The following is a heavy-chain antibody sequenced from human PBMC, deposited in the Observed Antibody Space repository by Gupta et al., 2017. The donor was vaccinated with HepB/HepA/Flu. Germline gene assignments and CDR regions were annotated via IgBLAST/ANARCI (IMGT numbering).Heavy chain of an antibody. CDR1: GGSFSGYY. CDR3: ARVYYYDSSGYYVPFDY. V-gene: IGHV4-34*01. J-gene: IGHJ4*02. Sequence: QVQLQQWGAGLLKPSETLSLTCAVYGGSFSGYYLSWIRQPPGKGLEWIGEINHSGSTNYNPSLKSRVTISVDTSKNQFSLKLSSVTAADTAVYYCARVYYYDSSGYYVPFDYWGQGTLVTVSS. CDR2: INHSGST. D-gene: IGHD3-22*01.